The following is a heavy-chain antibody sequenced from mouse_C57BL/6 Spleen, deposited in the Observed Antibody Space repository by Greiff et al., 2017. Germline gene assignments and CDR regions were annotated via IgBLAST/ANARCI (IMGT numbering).Heavy chain of an antibody. CDR2: ISYDGSN. CDR1: GYSITSGYY. V-gene: IGHV3-6*01. Sequence: EVQVVESGPGLVKPSQSLSLTCSVTGYSITSGYYWNLIRPFPGNKLEGMGYISYDGSNNYNPSLKIRISITRDTSKNPFFLKLNSVTTEDTATYYCTREGRGYAMDYWGQGTSVTVSS. CDR3: TREGRGYAMDY. J-gene: IGHJ4*01. D-gene: IGHD3-3*01.